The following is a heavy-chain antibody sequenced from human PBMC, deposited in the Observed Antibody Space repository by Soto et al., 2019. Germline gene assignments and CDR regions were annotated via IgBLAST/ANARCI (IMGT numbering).Heavy chain of an antibody. CDR3: ARFGILTGYYRN. CDR2: ISSSGTTI. Sequence: QAQLEESGGGLVKPGGSLRLSCVASGFTFSDYYMTWIRQAPGKGLEWVSLISSSGTTIYYADSVKGRFTISRDNANNSLSLQMNSLRADDTAVYYCARFGILTGYYRNWGQGTLVTVSS. V-gene: IGHV3-11*01. J-gene: IGHJ4*02. CDR1: GFTFSDYY. D-gene: IGHD3-9*01.